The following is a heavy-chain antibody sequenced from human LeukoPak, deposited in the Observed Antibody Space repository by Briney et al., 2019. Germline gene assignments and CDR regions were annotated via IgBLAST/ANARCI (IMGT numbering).Heavy chain of an antibody. CDR1: GFTFSSYW. CDR2: IKQDGTVQ. J-gene: IGHJ3*02. V-gene: IGHV3-7*01. D-gene: IGHD1-1*01. Sequence: GGSLRLSCSASGFTFSSYWMSWVRQAPGKGLEWMANIKQDGTVQNYVDSVKGRFTISRDNAKDSLFLQLNNLRAEDTAVYFCARDGIMTYAFDIWGQGTKVTV. CDR3: ARDGIMTYAFDI.